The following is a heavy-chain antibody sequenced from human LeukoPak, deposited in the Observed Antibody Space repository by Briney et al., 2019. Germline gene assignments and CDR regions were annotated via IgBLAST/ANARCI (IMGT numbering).Heavy chain of an antibody. CDR2: ISSTGNTI. CDR3: ATSRSFDH. V-gene: IGHV3-11*04. CDR1: GFTISDYY. Sequence: KSGGSLRLSCAASGFTISDYYINWIRQAPGKGLEWVSYISSTGNTIYYADSVKGRFTISRDNAKNSPYLQMNSLRAEDTAVYYCATSRSFDHWGQGTLVTVSS. J-gene: IGHJ4*02.